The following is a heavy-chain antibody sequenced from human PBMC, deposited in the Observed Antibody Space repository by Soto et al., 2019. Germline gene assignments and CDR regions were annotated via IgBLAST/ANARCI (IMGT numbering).Heavy chain of an antibody. J-gene: IGHJ4*02. D-gene: IGHD3-9*01. CDR1: GYTFTSYA. Sequence: ASVKVSCKASGYTFTSYAMHWVRQAPGQRLEWMGWINAGNGNTKYSRKFQGRVTITRDTSASTAYMELSSLRSEDTAVYYCARGNVLRYFDWLSNFDYWGQGTLVTVSS. CDR2: INAGNGNT. V-gene: IGHV1-3*01. CDR3: ARGNVLRYFDWLSNFDY.